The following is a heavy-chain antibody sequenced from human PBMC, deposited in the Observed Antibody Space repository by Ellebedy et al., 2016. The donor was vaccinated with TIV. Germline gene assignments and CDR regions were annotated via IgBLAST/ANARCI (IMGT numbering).Heavy chain of an antibody. V-gene: IGHV1-18*01. CDR3: ARAAGTTVTVEVYYYYYYMDV. D-gene: IGHD4-11*01. J-gene: IGHJ6*03. Sequence: ASVKVSXKASGYTFSSYGISWVRQAPGQGLEWMGWISVYNGNTNYAQKLQGRVTMATDTSTTTAYMELRSLRSDDTAVYYCARAAGTTVTVEVYYYYYYMDVWGKGTTVTVSS. CDR2: ISVYNGNT. CDR1: GYTFSSYG.